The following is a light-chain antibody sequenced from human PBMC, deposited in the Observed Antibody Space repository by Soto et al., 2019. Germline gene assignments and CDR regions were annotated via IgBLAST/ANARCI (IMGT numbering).Light chain of an antibody. V-gene: IGKV3-20*01. Sequence: EIVLTQSPGTLSLSPGERATLSCRASQSVSSSYLAWFQQKPGQAPRLLIYGASSRATGIPDRFSGSGSGTDITLTISRLEPEGFGVIYCHQYGSSPAFGQGTKVEIK. J-gene: IGKJ1*01. CDR3: HQYGSSPA. CDR2: GAS. CDR1: QSVSSSY.